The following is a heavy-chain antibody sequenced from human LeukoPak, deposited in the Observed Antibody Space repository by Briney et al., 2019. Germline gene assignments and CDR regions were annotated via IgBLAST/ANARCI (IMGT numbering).Heavy chain of an antibody. V-gene: IGHV3-30*02. Sequence: GGSLRLSCAASGFTFSSYGMHWVRQAPGKGLEWVAFIRYDGSNKYYADSVKGRFTISRDNTKNTLYLQMNSLRAEDTAVYYCAKDIRYYDSSGYYYQEGYFDYWGQGTLVTVSS. CDR3: AKDIRYYDSSGYYYQEGYFDY. D-gene: IGHD3-22*01. CDR1: GFTFSSYG. J-gene: IGHJ4*02. CDR2: IRYDGSNK.